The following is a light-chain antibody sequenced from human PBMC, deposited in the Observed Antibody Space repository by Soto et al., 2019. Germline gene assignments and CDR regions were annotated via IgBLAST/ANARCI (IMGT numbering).Light chain of an antibody. J-gene: IGKJ3*01. V-gene: IGKV4-1*01. CDR2: WAS. Sequence: DIVMTQSPDSLAVSLGERATINCKSSQSLLYSSNNKNYLAWFQQKPGQPANLLIYWASIRESGVPDRFSGSGSGTDFTLTISSLQAEDVAVYYCQQYYDTPFTFGPGTKVDIK. CDR3: QQYYDTPFT. CDR1: QSLLYSSNNKNY.